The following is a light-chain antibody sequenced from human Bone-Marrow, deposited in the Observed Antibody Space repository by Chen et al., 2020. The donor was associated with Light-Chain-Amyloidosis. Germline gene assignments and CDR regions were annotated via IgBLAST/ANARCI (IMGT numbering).Light chain of an antibody. J-gene: IGLJ3*02. CDR3: QVWDRSSDRPV. Sequence: SYVLTQPSSVSVAPGQTATIACGGNNIGSTSVHWYQQTPGQAPLLVVYAASDRPSGIPERLSGPTSGNTAHLTISRGEAGDEADYYCQVWDRSSDRPVFGGGTKLTVL. CDR1: NIGSTS. CDR2: AAS. V-gene: IGLV3-21*02.